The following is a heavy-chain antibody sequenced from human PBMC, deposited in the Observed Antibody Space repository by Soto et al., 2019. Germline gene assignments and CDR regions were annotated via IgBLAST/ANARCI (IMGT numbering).Heavy chain of an antibody. Sequence: QVQLVQSGAEVKKPGASVKVSCKASGYTFITYGISWVRQAPGQGLEWMGWISSYNGNTTYAQKLQGRVTMTTDTSATTACMDVRSLGSDDTAVAYRARDRPTSSMRARGYYIATDVWGQGTTGTAAS. CDR1: GYTFITYG. V-gene: IGHV1-18*01. CDR3: ARDRPTSSMRARGYYIATDV. D-gene: IGHD1-26*01. CDR2: ISSYNGNT. J-gene: IGHJ6*02.